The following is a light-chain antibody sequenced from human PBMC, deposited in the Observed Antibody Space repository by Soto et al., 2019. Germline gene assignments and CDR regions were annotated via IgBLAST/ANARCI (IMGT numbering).Light chain of an antibody. Sequence: DIQMTQSPSSLSASVGDRVTITCQSSQSIISYLNWYQQKAGKAPQLLIYAASSLQSGVPARFSGRGSGKDFILSISSLQPEDSAIYYWQQSYSSPRTFGQGTKLEI. CDR1: QSIISY. V-gene: IGKV1-39*01. J-gene: IGKJ2*01. CDR3: QQSYSSPRT. CDR2: AAS.